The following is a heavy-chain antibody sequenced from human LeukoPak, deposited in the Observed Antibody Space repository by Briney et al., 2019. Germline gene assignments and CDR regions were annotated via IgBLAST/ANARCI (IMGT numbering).Heavy chain of an antibody. V-gene: IGHV4-31*03. CDR2: IYYSGST. J-gene: IGHJ4*02. CDR3: AGGYCSSTSCLTDY. Sequence: SETLSLTCTVSGGSISSGGYYWSWIRQHPGKGLEWIGYIYYSGSTYYNPSLKSRVTISVDTSKNQFSLKLSSVTAADTAVYYCAGGYCSSTSCLTDYWGQGTLVTVSS. CDR1: GGSISSGGYY. D-gene: IGHD2-2*01.